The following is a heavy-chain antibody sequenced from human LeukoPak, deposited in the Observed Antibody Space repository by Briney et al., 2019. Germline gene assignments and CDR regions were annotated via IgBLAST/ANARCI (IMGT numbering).Heavy chain of an antibody. J-gene: IGHJ4*02. Sequence: PGGSLRLSCAASGFTFSSYGMHWVRQAPGKGLEWVAFIRYDGSNKYYADSVKGRFTISRDNSKNTLYLQMNSLRAEDTAVYYCEKDRLWFWELLPPVDYWGQATLVTVSA. CDR2: IRYDGSNK. CDR3: EKDRLWFWELLPPVDY. CDR1: GFTFSSYG. V-gene: IGHV3-30*02. D-gene: IGHD3-10*01.